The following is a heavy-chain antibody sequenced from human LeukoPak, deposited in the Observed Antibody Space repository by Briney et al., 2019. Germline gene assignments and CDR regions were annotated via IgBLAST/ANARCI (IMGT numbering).Heavy chain of an antibody. CDR3: ARDLYSSSWFDY. CDR2: VNQSGSP. Sequence: KPSETLSLTCAVYGGSFRGYYWSWIRQRPGKGLEWIGEVNQSGSPYYNPSLKSRVTISADTSKNQFSLKLSSVTAADTAVYYCARDLYSSSWFDYWGQGTLVTVSS. V-gene: IGHV4-34*01. CDR1: GGSFRGYY. D-gene: IGHD6-13*01. J-gene: IGHJ4*02.